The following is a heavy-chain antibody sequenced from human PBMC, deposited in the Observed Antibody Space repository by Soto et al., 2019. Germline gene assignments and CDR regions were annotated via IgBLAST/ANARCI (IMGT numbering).Heavy chain of an antibody. CDR1: GFTFSNYA. Sequence: EVQLLESGGGLVQPGGSRRLSCAASGFTFSNYAMTWVRQAPGMGLEWVSSISGSGGSTYYADSVKGRFTISRDNSKDTVYLQMTSLRAEDTAIYYCATRAYCGSAACREDYFGMDVWGQGTTVTVSS. D-gene: IGHD2-21*01. CDR3: ATRAYCGSAACREDYFGMDV. CDR2: ISGSGGST. J-gene: IGHJ6*02. V-gene: IGHV3-23*01.